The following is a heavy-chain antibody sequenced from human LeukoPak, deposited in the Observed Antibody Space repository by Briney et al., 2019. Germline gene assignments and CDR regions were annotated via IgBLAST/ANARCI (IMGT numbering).Heavy chain of an antibody. CDR3: AKDHQGGGYYDSELDI. D-gene: IGHD3-22*01. Sequence: GGSLRLSCAASGFTFSSYAMSWVRQAPGKGLEWVSAISGSGGSTYYADSVKGRFTISRDNSKNTLYLQMNSLRAEDTAVYYCAKDHQGGGYYDSELDIWGRGTMVTVSS. CDR2: ISGSGGST. V-gene: IGHV3-23*01. CDR1: GFTFSSYA. J-gene: IGHJ3*02.